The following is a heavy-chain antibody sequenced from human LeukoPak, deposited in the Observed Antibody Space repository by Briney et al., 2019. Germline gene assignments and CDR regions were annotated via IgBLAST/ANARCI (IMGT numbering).Heavy chain of an antibody. CDR3: AREEYIVEMATIFDY. D-gene: IGHD5-24*01. J-gene: IGHJ4*02. CDR2: ISSSSSYI. Sequence: GGSLRLSCAASGFTFSNAWMSWVRQAPGKGLEWVSSISSSSSYIYYADSVKGRFTISRDNAKNSLYLQMNSLRAEDTAVYYCAREEYIVEMATIFDYWGQGTLVTVSS. V-gene: IGHV3-21*01. CDR1: GFTFSNAW.